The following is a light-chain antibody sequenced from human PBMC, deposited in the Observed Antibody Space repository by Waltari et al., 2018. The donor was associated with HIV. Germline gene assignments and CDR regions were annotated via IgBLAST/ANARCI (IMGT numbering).Light chain of an antibody. CDR1: AIGSEN. J-gene: IGLJ3*02. CDR3: QRWDSRTDHWV. V-gene: IGLV3-21*04. CDR2: NEG. Sequence: SYVLTQPPSESVAPGQTARIACGGNAIGSENVQWYQQKPGQAPIMVIYNEGDRASGIPERFSGANSGNTAALTITRVEAGDEAYYYCQRWDSRTDHWVYGGGTQLTVL.